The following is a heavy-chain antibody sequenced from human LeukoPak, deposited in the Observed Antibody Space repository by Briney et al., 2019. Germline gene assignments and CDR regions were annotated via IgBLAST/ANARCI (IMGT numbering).Heavy chain of an antibody. CDR3: AKAIFEWELRY. V-gene: IGHV3-30-3*01. D-gene: IGHD1-26*01. J-gene: IGHJ4*02. Sequence: GGSLRLSCAASGFTFSSYAMHWVRQAPGKGLEWVAVISYDGSNKYYADSVKGRFTISRDNSKNTLYLQMNSLRAEDTAVYYCAKAIFEWELRYWGQGTLVTVSS. CDR2: ISYDGSNK. CDR1: GFTFSSYA.